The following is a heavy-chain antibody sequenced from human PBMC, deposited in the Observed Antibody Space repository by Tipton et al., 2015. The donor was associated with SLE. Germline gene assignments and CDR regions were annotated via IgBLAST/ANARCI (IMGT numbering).Heavy chain of an antibody. Sequence: SLRLSCATSGFTFDNYAIHWVRQVPGKGLEWVSGIGYNGDYIGYADSVKGRFTISRDNAKKSVFLQMNSLRVEDTAFYYCVKDTHGNYASIDYWGQGTLVTVSS. D-gene: IGHD3-22*01. CDR1: GFTFDNYA. J-gene: IGHJ4*02. CDR3: VKDTHGNYASIDY. V-gene: IGHV3-9*01. CDR2: IGYNGDYI.